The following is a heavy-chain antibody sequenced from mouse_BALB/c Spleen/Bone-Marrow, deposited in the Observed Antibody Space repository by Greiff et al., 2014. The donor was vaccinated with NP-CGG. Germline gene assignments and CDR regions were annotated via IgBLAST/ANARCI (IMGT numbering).Heavy chain of an antibody. Sequence: LVESGPGLVAPSQSLSITCTVSGFSLTSYGVHWVRQPPGKGLEWLGVIWADGSTNYNSALMSRLSIRKDNSKSQVFLKMNSLQTDDTAMYYCARITTATGAMDYWGQGTSVTVSS. J-gene: IGHJ4*01. D-gene: IGHD1-2*01. CDR3: ARITTATGAMDY. V-gene: IGHV2-9*02. CDR1: GFSLTSYG. CDR2: IWADGST.